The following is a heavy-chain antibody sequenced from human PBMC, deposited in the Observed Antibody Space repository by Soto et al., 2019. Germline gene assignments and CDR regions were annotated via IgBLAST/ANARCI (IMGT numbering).Heavy chain of an antibody. CDR2: IIHILGKA. CDR3: GWRGGDYAPFYYYEDMEV. CDR1: GGTFSSYA. V-gene: IGHV1-69*12. D-gene: IGHD4-17*01. Sequence: QVQLVQSGAEVKKPGSSVTVSCKATGGTFSSYALSWVRQAHGEGVEWMRWIIHILGKANYAQKFQGRVTIRAIQSTSRAFIEQSSLRSEDTAVYSCGWRGGDYAPFYYYEDMEVWGQGTTVTVSS. J-gene: IGHJ6*02.